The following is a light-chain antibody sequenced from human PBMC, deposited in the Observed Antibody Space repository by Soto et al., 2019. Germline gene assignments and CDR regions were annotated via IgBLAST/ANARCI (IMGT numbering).Light chain of an antibody. CDR2: ATS. V-gene: IGKV1-39*01. Sequence: DIQMTQSPSSLYASVGDRVNITCRASQSISSYLNWFQQKPGKAAKVLIYATSGLQSGVTSRFSGSGSGTDFTLTISSLQPEDFTTYYCQQSYTTPWTFGQGTKVEI. J-gene: IGKJ1*01. CDR1: QSISSY. CDR3: QQSYTTPWT.